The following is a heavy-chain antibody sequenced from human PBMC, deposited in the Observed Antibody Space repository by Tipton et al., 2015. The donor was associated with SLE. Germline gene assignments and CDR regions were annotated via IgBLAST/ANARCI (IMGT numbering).Heavy chain of an antibody. CDR1: GFTFSSYE. D-gene: IGHD6-13*01. CDR2: ISSSGSTI. J-gene: IGHJ4*02. V-gene: IGHV3-48*03. Sequence: GSLRLSCAASGFTFSSYEMNWVRQAPGKGLEWVSYISSSGSTIYYADSVKGRFTISRDNAKNSLYLQMNSLRAEDTAVYYCARGRGAAAPDYWGQGTLVTVSS. CDR3: ARGRGAAAPDY.